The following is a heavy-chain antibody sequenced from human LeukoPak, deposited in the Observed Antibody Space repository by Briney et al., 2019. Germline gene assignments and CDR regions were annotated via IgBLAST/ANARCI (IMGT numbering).Heavy chain of an antibody. CDR1: GGSISSYY. J-gene: IGHJ4*02. CDR2: IYYSGST. CDR3: ARERLDDLYYFDY. V-gene: IGHV4-59*01. D-gene: IGHD6-25*01. Sequence: SETLSLTCTVSGGSISSYYWSWIRQPPGKGLEWIGYIYYSGSTNYNPSLKSRVTISVDTSKNQFSLKLSSVTAADTAVYYCARERLDDLYYFDYWGQGTLVTVSS.